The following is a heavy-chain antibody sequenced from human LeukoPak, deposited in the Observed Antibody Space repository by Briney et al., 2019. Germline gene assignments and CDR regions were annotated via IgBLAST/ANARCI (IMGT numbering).Heavy chain of an antibody. J-gene: IGHJ3*02. Sequence: GGSLRLSCAASGFTFSDYYVSWIRQAPGKGLEWVSYISSSGSTIYYADSVKGRFTISRDNAKNSLYLQMNSLRAEDTAVYYCARDWRKGDYGRSDAFDIWGQGTMVTVSS. CDR3: ARDWRKGDYGRSDAFDI. D-gene: IGHD4-17*01. V-gene: IGHV3-11*01. CDR1: GFTFSDYY. CDR2: ISSSGSTI.